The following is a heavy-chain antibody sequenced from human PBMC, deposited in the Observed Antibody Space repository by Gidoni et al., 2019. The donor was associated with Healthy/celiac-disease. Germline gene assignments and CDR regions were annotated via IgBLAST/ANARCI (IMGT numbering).Heavy chain of an antibody. J-gene: IGHJ4*02. V-gene: IGHV3-7*02. CDR1: GFTFSSYW. Sequence: EVQLVESGGGLVQPGGSLRLSGAASGFTFSSYWMRWVRQAPGKGLEWVANIKQDGSEKYYVDSVKGRFTISRDNAKNSLYLQMNSLRAEDTAVYYCARPNNNWGLYYFDYWGQGTLVTVSS. CDR2: IKQDGSEK. CDR3: ARPNNNWGLYYFDY. D-gene: IGHD7-27*01.